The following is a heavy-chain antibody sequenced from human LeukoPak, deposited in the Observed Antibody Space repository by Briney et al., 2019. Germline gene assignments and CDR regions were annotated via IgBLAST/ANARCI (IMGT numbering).Heavy chain of an antibody. CDR3: VRDSLYSSAWYDPFDY. CDR2: IKQDGSEK. CDR1: GFTFSGYW. D-gene: IGHD6-19*01. Sequence: PGGSLRLSCAASGFTFSGYWMSWVRQAPGKGLEWVANIKQDGSEKYCVDSLKGRFTMSRDNAKNSLFLQMNSLRAEDTVVYYCVRDSLYSSAWYDPFDYWGQGTLVTVSS. J-gene: IGHJ4*02. V-gene: IGHV3-7*01.